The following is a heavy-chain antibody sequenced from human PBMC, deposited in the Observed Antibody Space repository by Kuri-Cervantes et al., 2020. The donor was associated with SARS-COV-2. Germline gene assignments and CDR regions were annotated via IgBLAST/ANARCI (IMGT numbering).Heavy chain of an antibody. Sequence: ESLKISCTVSGGSISSYYWSWIRQPPGKGLEWIEYIYYSGSTNYNPSLKSRVTISVDTSKNQFSLKLSSVTAADTAVYYCARGSKVLRFLEWLTWGQGTLVTVSS. CDR3: ARGSKVLRFLEWLT. D-gene: IGHD3-3*01. CDR2: IYYSGST. CDR1: GGSISSYY. V-gene: IGHV4-59*01. J-gene: IGHJ4*02.